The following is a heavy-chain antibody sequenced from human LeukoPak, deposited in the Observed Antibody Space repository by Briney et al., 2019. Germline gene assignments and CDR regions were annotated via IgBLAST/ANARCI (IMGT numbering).Heavy chain of an antibody. J-gene: IGHJ3*02. CDR1: GGSISSYY. Sequence: SETLSLTCTVSGGSISSYYWSWIRQPAGKGLEWIGRIYTSGSTNYNPSLKSRVTMSVDTSKNQFSLKLSSVTAADTGVYYCARDVVGITLDAFDIWGQGTMVTVSS. V-gene: IGHV4-4*07. CDR3: ARDVVGITLDAFDI. CDR2: IYTSGST. D-gene: IGHD3-22*01.